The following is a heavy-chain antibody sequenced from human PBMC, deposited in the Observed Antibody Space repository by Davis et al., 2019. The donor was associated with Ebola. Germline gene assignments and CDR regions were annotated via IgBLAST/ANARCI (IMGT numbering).Heavy chain of an antibody. J-gene: IGHJ6*04. D-gene: IGHD3-10*01. V-gene: IGHV3-21*01. Sequence: GESLKISCAASAFNFSVYTMNLVRQAPGKGLEWVSSISPSSSYIYYADSVKGRFTISRDNAKSLLYLQMSSLRVEDTAVYYCAREGYYGSGNYYPVWGKGTTVTVSS. CDR2: ISPSSSYI. CDR1: AFNFSVYT. CDR3: AREGYYGSGNYYPV.